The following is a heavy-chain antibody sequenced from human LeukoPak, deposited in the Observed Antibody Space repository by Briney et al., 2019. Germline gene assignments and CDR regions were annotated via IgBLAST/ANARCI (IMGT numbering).Heavy chain of an antibody. CDR3: AKGAEFCTTTCPVDYYYFYYYYMDV. J-gene: IGHJ6*03. D-gene: IGHD2-2*01. CDR2: ISGDGGS. V-gene: IGHV3-23*01. Sequence: GGSLRLSCAASGFTFSNYALNWVRQAPGKAMEWVLAISGDGGSKGRFTISRDNSKNSLYLQMNSLGAEDTSVYYCAKGAEFCTTTCPVDYYYFYYYYMDVWGKGTTVTVSS. CDR1: GFTFSNYA.